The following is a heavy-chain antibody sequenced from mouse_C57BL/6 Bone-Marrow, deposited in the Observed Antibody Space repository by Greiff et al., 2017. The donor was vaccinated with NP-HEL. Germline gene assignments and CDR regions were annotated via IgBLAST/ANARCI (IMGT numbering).Heavy chain of an antibody. CDR1: GFSLTSYG. Sequence: QVQLQESGPGLVAPSQSLSITCTVSGFSLTSYGVDWVRQSPGKGLEWLGVIWGVGSTNYNSALKSRLSISKDNSKSQVFLKMNSLQTDDTAMYYCARSDDGNYGPFAYWGQGTLVTVSA. J-gene: IGHJ3*01. CDR2: IWGVGST. CDR3: ARSDDGNYGPFAY. D-gene: IGHD2-3*01. V-gene: IGHV2-6*01.